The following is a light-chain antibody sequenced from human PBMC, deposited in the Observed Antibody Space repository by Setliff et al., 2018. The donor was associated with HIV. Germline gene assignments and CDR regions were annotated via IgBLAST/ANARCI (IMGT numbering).Light chain of an antibody. CDR2: AAS. V-gene: IGKV3-11*01. Sequence: EIVLTQSPATLSLSPGERATLSCRASQGINNFLGWYQLKPGQAPRLIISAASNRATDIPARFSGSGSGTDFTLTISSLEPEDFAIYYCQQRSYWPLTFGGGTKVDIK. CDR1: QGINNF. CDR3: QQRSYWPLT. J-gene: IGKJ4*01.